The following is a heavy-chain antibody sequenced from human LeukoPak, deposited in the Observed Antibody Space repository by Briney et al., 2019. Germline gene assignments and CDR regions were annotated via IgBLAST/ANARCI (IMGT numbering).Heavy chain of an antibody. V-gene: IGHV3-23*01. Sequence: GGSLRLSWAASGFTFSSYAMSWVRQAPGKGLEWVSAISGNSGSTYYADSVKGRFTISRDNSKNTLYLRMNSLRAEDTAVYYCAKEAFAVVPAAKSDYWGQGTLVTVSP. CDR2: ISGNSGST. D-gene: IGHD2-2*01. CDR1: GFTFSSYA. J-gene: IGHJ4*02. CDR3: AKEAFAVVPAAKSDY.